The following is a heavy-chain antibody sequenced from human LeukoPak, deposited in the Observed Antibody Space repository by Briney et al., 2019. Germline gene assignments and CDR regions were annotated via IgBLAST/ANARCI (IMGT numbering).Heavy chain of an antibody. D-gene: IGHD4-11*01. CDR3: ARRYSNYFFDY. Sequence: SETLSLTCGVSGYSITSGYYWAWIRQPPGKGLEWIGNIYYSGSTYYNPSLKSRVTISVDTSKNQFSLKLSSVAAADTAVYYCARRYSNYFFDYWGQGTLVTVSS. J-gene: IGHJ4*02. CDR2: IYYSGST. V-gene: IGHV4-38-2*01. CDR1: GYSITSGYY.